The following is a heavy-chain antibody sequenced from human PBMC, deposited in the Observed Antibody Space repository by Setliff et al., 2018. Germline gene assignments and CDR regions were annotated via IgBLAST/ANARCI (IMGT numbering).Heavy chain of an antibody. D-gene: IGHD4-4*01. V-gene: IGHV3-23*01. J-gene: IGHJ4*02. CDR2: IGASGHNT. CDR3: AKCTSWDSHYPYFDY. CDR1: TFTFSKYA. Sequence: GGSLRLSCAASTFTFSKYAVTWVRQAPGKGLQWVASIGASGHNTYYADSVKGRFTVSKDNSKNTMYLQMNSLRDEDTAIYFCAKCTSWDSHYPYFDYWGQGALVTVS.